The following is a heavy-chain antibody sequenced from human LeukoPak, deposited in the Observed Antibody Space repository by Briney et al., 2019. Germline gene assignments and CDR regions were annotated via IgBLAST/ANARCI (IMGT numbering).Heavy chain of an antibody. CDR1: GGSISSGGYY. CDR2: IYHSGST. Sequence: PSETLSLTCTISGGSISSGGYYWSWIRQPPGKGLEWIGYIYHSGSTYYNPSLKSRVTISVDTSKNQFSLKLSSVTAADTAVYYCARLRSYCSSTSCSYFDYWGQGTLVTVSS. D-gene: IGHD2-2*01. J-gene: IGHJ4*02. V-gene: IGHV4-30-2*01. CDR3: ARLRSYCSSTSCSYFDY.